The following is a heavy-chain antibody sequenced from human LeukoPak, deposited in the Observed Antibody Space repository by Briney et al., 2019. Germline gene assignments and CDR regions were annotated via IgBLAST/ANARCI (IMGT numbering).Heavy chain of an antibody. D-gene: IGHD6-13*01. CDR3: ARDLDGIAAD. V-gene: IGHV4-39*07. CDR2: IYYSGST. CDR1: GGSISSGSYY. Sequence: PSQTLSLTCTVSGGSISSGSYYWGWIRQPPGKGLEWIGSIYYSGSTYYNPSLKSRVTISVDTSKNQFSLKLSSVTAADTAVYYCARDLDGIAADWGQGTLVTVSS. J-gene: IGHJ4*02.